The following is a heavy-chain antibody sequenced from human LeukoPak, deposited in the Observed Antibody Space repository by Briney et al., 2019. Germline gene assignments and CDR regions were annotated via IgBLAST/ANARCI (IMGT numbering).Heavy chain of an antibody. V-gene: IGHV3-23*01. J-gene: IGHJ4*02. D-gene: IGHD4-17*01. Sequence: GGSLRLSCAASGFTFDSFAMSWVRQAPGKGLEWLSAISGSGASTYYGDSGKGRFTISRDNSRDTLYLQMDILRSEDTCAYYCXXXXTTVXXXXXDXXXQXTLVTVXS. CDR3: XXXXTTVXXXXXDX. CDR1: GFTFDSFA. CDR2: ISGSGAST.